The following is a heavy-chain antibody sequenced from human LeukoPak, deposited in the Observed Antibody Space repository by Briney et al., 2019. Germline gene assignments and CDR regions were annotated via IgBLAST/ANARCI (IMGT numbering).Heavy chain of an antibody. CDR2: ISWNSGSI. CDR3: AKGTTVSLYYYFDY. D-gene: IGHD4-17*01. Sequence: GRSLRLSCAASGFTFDDYAMHWVWQAPGKGLEWVSGISWNSGSIGYADSVKGRFTISRDNAKNSLYLQMNSLRAEDMALYYCAKGTTVSLYYYFDYWGQGTLVTVSS. CDR1: GFTFDDYA. V-gene: IGHV3-9*03. J-gene: IGHJ4*02.